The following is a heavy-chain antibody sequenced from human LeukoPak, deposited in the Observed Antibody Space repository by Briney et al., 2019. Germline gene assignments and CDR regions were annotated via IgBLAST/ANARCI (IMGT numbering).Heavy chain of an antibody. V-gene: IGHV3-33*06. J-gene: IGHJ4*02. CDR2: IWYDGSYK. CDR1: GFTFINYS. D-gene: IGHD6-13*01. Sequence: PGGSLRLSCAASGFTFINYSMHWVRQAPGKGLDWVAVIWYDGSYKYYADSVKGRFTISRDNSKNTLYLQMNSPRAEDTAIYYCAKVVQYTASTGTGLDYWGQGTLVTVSS. CDR3: AKVVQYTASTGTGLDY.